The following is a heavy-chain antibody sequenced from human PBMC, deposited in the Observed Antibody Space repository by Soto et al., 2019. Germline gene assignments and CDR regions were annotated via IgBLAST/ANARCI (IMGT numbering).Heavy chain of an antibody. D-gene: IGHD6-13*01. V-gene: IGHV3-11*06. CDR2: ISSSSSYT. CDR1: GFTFSDYY. CDR3: ARESIRRDSSNV. J-gene: IGHJ4*02. Sequence: QVQLVESGGGLVKPGGSLRLSCAASGFTFSDYYMSWIRQAPGKGLEWVSYISSSSSYTNYADSVKGRFTISRDNAKNSRYLQMNSLRAEDTAVYYCARESIRRDSSNVWGQGTLVTVSS.